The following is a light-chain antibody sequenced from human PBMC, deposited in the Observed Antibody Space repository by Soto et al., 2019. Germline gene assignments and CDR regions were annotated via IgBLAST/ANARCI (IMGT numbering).Light chain of an antibody. J-gene: IGKJ1*01. CDR1: QSVSSSY. CDR2: GAS. V-gene: IGKV3-20*01. Sequence: EIVLTQSPGTLSLSPGERATLSCRASQSVSSSYLAWYQQKPGQAPRLLIYGASSRATGIPYRFSGSGSGTEFTLTISRLEPEDFAVYYCQQYGSSPLTFGQGTKVEIK. CDR3: QQYGSSPLT.